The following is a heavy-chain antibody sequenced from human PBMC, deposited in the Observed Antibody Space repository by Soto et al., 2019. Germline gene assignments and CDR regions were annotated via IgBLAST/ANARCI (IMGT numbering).Heavy chain of an antibody. J-gene: IGHJ4*02. V-gene: IGHV3-21*06. CDR3: SYDTFGDKDF. Sequence: PGGSLRLSCAASGFTFSTYSMNWVRQAPGKGLEWVSSISSSSYIYYADSVKGRFTISRDNAKNTLYLQMNSLGVEDTALYYCSYDTFGDKDFWGQGTPVTVSS. D-gene: IGHD3-9*01. CDR1: GFTFSTYS. CDR2: ISSSSYI.